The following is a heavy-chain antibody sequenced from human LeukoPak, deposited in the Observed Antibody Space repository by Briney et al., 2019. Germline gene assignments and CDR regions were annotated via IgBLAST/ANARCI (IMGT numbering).Heavy chain of an antibody. Sequence: PGGSLRLSCAASGFSFSDYWMTWVRQAPGKGLKWVAHIKQDGSEKYYVDSIKGRFTISRDNAKNLVYLQMNSLRAEDTAVYYCARPTGGYCSGGSCYSKDAFDIWGQGTMVTVSS. CDR2: IKQDGSEK. CDR1: GFSFSDYW. V-gene: IGHV3-7*01. J-gene: IGHJ3*02. CDR3: ARPTGGYCSGGSCYSKDAFDI. D-gene: IGHD2-15*01.